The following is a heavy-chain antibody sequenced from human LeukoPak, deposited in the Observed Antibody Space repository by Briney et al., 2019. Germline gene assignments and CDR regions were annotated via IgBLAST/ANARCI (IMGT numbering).Heavy chain of an antibody. J-gene: IGHJ5*02. CDR2: IYYTGSI. V-gene: IGHV4-59*08. CDR3: ARLITMVRGVMSRWFDP. Sequence: PSETLSLTCSVSGGSITGYYWSWIRQPPGKGLEWIGYIYYTGSINYNPSLKGRLTISVDTPKKQFSLKLSSVTAADTAVYYCARLITMVRGVMSRWFDPWGQGMLVTVSS. D-gene: IGHD3-10*01. CDR1: GGSITGYY.